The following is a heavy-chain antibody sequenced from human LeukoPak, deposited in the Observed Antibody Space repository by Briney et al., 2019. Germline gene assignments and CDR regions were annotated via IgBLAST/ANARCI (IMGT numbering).Heavy chain of an antibody. J-gene: IGHJ4*02. CDR2: INSDGSST. CDR3: ARLRSSGWIPFDY. Sequence: TGGSLRLSCAASGFTFSSYWMHWVRQAPGKGLVWVSHINSDGSSTTYADSVKGRFTISRDNAKNTLYLQMNSLRAEDTAVYYCARLRSSGWIPFDYWGQGTLVTVSS. CDR1: GFTFSSYW. V-gene: IGHV3-74*01. D-gene: IGHD6-19*01.